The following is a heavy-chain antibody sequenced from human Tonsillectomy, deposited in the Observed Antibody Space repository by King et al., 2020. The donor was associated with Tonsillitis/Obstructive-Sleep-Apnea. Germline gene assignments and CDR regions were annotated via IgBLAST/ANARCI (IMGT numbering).Heavy chain of an antibody. Sequence: VQLVESGGGVVQPGRSLRLSCAASGFTFSSYGMHWVRQAPGKGLEWVAVISYDGSNKYYADSVKGRFTISRDNSKNTLYLQMNSLRAEDTAVYYCAKIYGLFSSYYFCYLGQGTLVTVSS. J-gene: IGHJ4*02. CDR1: GFTFSSYG. V-gene: IGHV3-30*18. CDR2: ISYDGSNK. D-gene: IGHD2/OR15-2a*01. CDR3: AKIYGLFSSYYFCY.